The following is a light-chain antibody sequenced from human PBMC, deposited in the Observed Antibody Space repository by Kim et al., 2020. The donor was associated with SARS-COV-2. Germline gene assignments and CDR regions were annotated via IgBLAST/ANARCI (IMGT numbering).Light chain of an antibody. CDR1: SLRSYY. Sequence: SSELTQDPAVSVALGQTVRITCQGDSLRSYYASWYQQKPGQAPVLVIYGKNNRPSGIPDRFSGSSSGNTASLTITGAQAEDEADYYCTSRDSSGNVVFGG. CDR2: GKN. V-gene: IGLV3-19*01. CDR3: TSRDSSGNVV. J-gene: IGLJ2*01.